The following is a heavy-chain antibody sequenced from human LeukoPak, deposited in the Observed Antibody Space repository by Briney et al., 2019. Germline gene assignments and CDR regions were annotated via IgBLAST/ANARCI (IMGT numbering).Heavy chain of an antibody. CDR1: GYTFTSYA. V-gene: IGHV7-4-1*02. CDR2: INTNNGNP. J-gene: IGHJ3*02. D-gene: IGHD2-8*01. CDR3: ARGPEDIVLMVYAGGDAFDI. Sequence: ASVKVSCKASGYTFTSYAMNWVRQAPGEGLEWMGWINTNNGNPTYAQGFTGRFVFSLDTSVSTAYLQISSLKAEDTAVYYCARGPEDIVLMVYAGGDAFDIWGQGTMVTVSS.